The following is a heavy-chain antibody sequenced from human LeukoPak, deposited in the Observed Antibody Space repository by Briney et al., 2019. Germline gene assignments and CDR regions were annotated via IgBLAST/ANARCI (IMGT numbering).Heavy chain of an antibody. V-gene: IGHV4-59*01. J-gene: IGHJ4*02. D-gene: IGHD2-15*01. CDR1: GGSIRSYY. Sequence: SETLSLTCIVSGGSIRSYYWSWIRQPPGMGLEWIGYIYYSGSTNYNPSLKSRLTMSVDTSKNQFSLKLTSVTAADTAVYYCAKQLGYCSDGSCYFPYWGQGTLVTVSS. CDR2: IYYSGST. CDR3: AKQLGYCSDGSCYFPY.